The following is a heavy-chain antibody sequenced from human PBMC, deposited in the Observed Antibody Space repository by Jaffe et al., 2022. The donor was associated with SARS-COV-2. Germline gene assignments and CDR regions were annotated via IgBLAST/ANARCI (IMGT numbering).Heavy chain of an antibody. CDR2: ISGSGVGT. D-gene: IGHD1-1*01. CDR3: AKDRGTTSITWFDP. V-gene: IGHV3-23*01. Sequence: EVQLLESGGGLVQPGGSLRLSCAASGFTFSSYAMSWVRQAPGKGLEWVSGISGSGVGTYYADSVKGRFTISRDNSRNTLFLQMNSLRAEDTAVYYCAKDRGTTSITWFDPWGQGTLVTVSS. J-gene: IGHJ5*02. CDR1: GFTFSSYA.